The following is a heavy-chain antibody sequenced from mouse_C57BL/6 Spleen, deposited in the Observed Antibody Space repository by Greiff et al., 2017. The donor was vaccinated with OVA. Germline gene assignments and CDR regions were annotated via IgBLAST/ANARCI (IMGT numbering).Heavy chain of an antibody. V-gene: IGHV1-5*01. CDR3: TRDYGSSYEELYFDY. D-gene: IGHD1-1*01. J-gene: IGHJ2*01. Sequence: EVHLVESGTVLARPGASVKMSCKTSGYTFTSYWMHWVKQRPGQGLEWIGAIYPGNSDTSYNQKFKGKAKLTAVTSASTAYMELSSLTNEDSAVYYCTRDYGSSYEELYFDYWGQGTTLTVSS. CDR2: IYPGNSDT. CDR1: GYTFTSYW.